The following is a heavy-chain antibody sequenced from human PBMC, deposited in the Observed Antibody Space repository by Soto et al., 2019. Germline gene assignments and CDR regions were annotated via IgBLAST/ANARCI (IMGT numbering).Heavy chain of an antibody. Sequence: PSETLSLTCTVSGASISGFYWSWIRKSAGKGLEWIGRIYATGTTDYIPSLKSRVMMSVDTSKKQFSLKLRSVTAADTAAYYCVRDGTKTLRDWFDPWGQGISVTVSS. CDR3: VRDGTKTLRDWFDP. CDR1: GASISGFY. V-gene: IGHV4-4*07. D-gene: IGHD1-1*01. CDR2: IYATGTT. J-gene: IGHJ5*02.